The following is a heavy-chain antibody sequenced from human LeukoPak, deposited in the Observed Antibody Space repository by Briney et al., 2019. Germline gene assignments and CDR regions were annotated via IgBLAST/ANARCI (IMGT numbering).Heavy chain of an antibody. J-gene: IGHJ4*02. Sequence: GGSLRLSCAASGFIFSNYNFNWVRQAPGKGPEWISYIGTDTTTTYYADSFKGRFAISRDNAKNSLYLYIHSLTGDDTAVYYCARDRSGSFCTDFWGRGTLVTVS. CDR2: IGTDTTTT. V-gene: IGHV3-48*01. D-gene: IGHD1-26*01. CDR3: ARDRSGSFCTDF. CDR1: GFIFSNYN.